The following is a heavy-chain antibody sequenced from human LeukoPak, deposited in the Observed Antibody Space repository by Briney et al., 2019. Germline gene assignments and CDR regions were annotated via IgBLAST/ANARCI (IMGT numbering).Heavy chain of an antibody. CDR3: ARIYNWNXGLXYXXYXMDV. V-gene: IGHV1-18*01. J-gene: IGHJ6*02. CDR2: ISAYNGNT. D-gene: IGHD1-1*01. Sequence: ASVKVSCKASGYTFTSYGISWVRQAPGQGLEWMGWISAYNGNTNYAQKLQGRVTMNTDTSTSTAYMELRSLRSDDTAVYYCARIYNWNXGLXYXXYXMDVWGQGTTVTVS. CDR1: GYTFTSYG.